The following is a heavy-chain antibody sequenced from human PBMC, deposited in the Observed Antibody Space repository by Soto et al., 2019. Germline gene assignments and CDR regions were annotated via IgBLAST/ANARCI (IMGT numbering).Heavy chain of an antibody. Sequence: SETLSLTCTVSGGSISSGPYSWGWIRQPPGKGLEWIGTFHYSGSTYYSPSLESRVTISVDTSKNQFSLKVSSVTAADTAVYYCAKNHYYGSGSYYFSSLDYYYYGMDVWGQGTTVTVSS. CDR1: GGSISSGPYS. CDR3: AKNHYYGSGSYYFSSLDYYYYGMDV. CDR2: FHYSGST. V-gene: IGHV4-39*01. D-gene: IGHD3-10*01. J-gene: IGHJ6*02.